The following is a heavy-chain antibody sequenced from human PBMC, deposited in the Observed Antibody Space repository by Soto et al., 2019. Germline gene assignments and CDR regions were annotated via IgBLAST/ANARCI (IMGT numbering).Heavy chain of an antibody. V-gene: IGHV1-8*01. D-gene: IGHD1-1*01. J-gene: IGHJ4*02. CDR2: MNPNSGDT. Sequence: QVPLVQSGAEVKKPGASVKVSCRASGYSFSSYDINWVRQATGQGLEWLGWMNPNSGDTGYAQKFQGRVTLTRDTSTSTAYMELSSLRSEDTAVYFCARNPATTGDFDYWGQGTRVTVSS. CDR1: GYSFSSYD. CDR3: ARNPATTGDFDY.